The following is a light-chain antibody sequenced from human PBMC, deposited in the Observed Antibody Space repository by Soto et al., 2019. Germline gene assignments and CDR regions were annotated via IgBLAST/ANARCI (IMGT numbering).Light chain of an antibody. J-gene: IGKJ1*01. V-gene: IGKV3-20*01. Sequence: EIVLTQSPGTLSLSPGERATLSCRASQSVSSSYLAWYQQKPGQAPRLLIYGASTGATGIPDRFSGSGSGTDFTLTISTLEPEDFAVYYCQQYGSSRWTFGQGTKVEFK. CDR2: GAS. CDR3: QQYGSSRWT. CDR1: QSVSSSY.